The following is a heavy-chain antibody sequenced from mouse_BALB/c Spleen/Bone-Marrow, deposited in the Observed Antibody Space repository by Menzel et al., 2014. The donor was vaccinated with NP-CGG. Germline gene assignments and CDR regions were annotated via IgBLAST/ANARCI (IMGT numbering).Heavy chain of an antibody. D-gene: IGHD4-1*01. CDR2: INPGSGAP. V-gene: IGHV1-54*01. Sequence: QVQLQQSGADLVRPGTSVKVSCKASGYAFTNYLIEWVKQRPGQGLEWIGVINPGSGAPNYNEKFKGKATLTADKSASTAYMQLSSLTSDYYAVYFCERKLGPSYAMDYWGQGTSVTVSS. CDR3: ERKLGPSYAMDY. CDR1: GYAFTNYL. J-gene: IGHJ4*01.